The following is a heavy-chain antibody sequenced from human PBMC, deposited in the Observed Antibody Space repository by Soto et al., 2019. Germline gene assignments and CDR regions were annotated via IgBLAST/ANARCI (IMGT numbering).Heavy chain of an antibody. CDR2: ISWNSGSI. J-gene: IGHJ6*02. D-gene: IGHD2-15*01. CDR1: GVTFDDYA. CDR3: AKGLPRYCSGGSCYSGAGDYYYGMDV. V-gene: IGHV3-9*01. Sequence: SLRLSCAASGVTFDDYAMHWVRQAPWKGLEWVSGISWNSGSIGYADSVKGRFTISRDNAKNSLYLQMNSLGAEDTALYYCAKGLPRYCSGGSCYSGAGDYYYGMDVWGQGTTVTVSS.